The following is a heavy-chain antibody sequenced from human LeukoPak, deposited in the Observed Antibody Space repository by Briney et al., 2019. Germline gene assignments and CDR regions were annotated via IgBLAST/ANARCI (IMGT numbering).Heavy chain of an antibody. CDR2: IHYSGST. CDR1: GGSISSSY. D-gene: IGHD6-19*01. V-gene: IGHV4-59*01. J-gene: IGHJ3*01. Sequence: SETLSLTCTVSGGSISSSYWSWIRQPPGKGLEWIGYIHYSGSTDYNPSLKSRVTISVDKSKNQFSLKVSSVTAADTAMYYCARVQWLPLDVFNFWGQGTMVTVSS. CDR3: ARVQWLPLDVFNF.